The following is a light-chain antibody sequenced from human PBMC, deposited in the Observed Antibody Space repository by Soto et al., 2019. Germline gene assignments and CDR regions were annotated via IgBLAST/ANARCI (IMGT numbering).Light chain of an antibody. CDR3: SASSTSNTHVL. CDR1: SSDIGTYNY. J-gene: IGLJ2*01. CDR2: DVS. V-gene: IGLV2-14*03. Sequence: QSALTQPASVSGSPGQSITISCTGTSSDIGTYNYVSWYQQHPGKAPKLIMSDVSNRPSGVSDRFSGSMSDYTASLTISGLQTDDEADYYCSASSTSNTHVLFGGGTKLTVL.